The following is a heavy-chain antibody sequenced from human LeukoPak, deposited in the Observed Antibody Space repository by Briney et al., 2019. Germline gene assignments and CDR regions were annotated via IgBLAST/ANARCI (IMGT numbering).Heavy chain of an antibody. Sequence: PSETLSLTCAVYGGSFSGYYWSWIRQPPGKGLEWIGYIYYSGSTNYNPSLKSRVTISVDTSKNQFSLKLSSVTAADTAVYYCARGVVGATWVDYWGQGTLVTVSS. CDR3: ARGVVGATWVDY. D-gene: IGHD1-26*01. CDR1: GGSFSGYY. J-gene: IGHJ4*02. CDR2: IYYSGST. V-gene: IGHV4-59*01.